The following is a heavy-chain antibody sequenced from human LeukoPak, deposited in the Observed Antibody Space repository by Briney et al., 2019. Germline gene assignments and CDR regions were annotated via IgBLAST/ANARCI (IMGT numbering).Heavy chain of an antibody. CDR2: IYPADSET. D-gene: IGHD3-10*01. Sequence: GESLKISCEGSGYKFTDYWIGWVRQMPGKGLEWMGIIYPADSETRYSPSFQGQVTMSADKSITTAYLQWSSLKASDTAMYYCARGYYYGLGTYNTEGFDYWGRGTLVTVSS. V-gene: IGHV5-51*01. J-gene: IGHJ4*02. CDR1: GYKFTDYW. CDR3: ARGYYYGLGTYNTEGFDY.